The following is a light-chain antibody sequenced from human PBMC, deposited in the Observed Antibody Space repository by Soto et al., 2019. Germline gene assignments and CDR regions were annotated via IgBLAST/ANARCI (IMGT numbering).Light chain of an antibody. CDR2: TGS. CDR1: QAIDSW. V-gene: IGKV1-12*01. CDR3: QQTLSFPPT. J-gene: IGKJ1*01. Sequence: DIQMTQSPSSVSASVCDRVTITCRASQAIDSWLAWYQQKPGEAPKLLIFTGSLLHSGVPPRFSGGGSGTDFTLTISSLQPEDFATYYCQQTLSFPPTFGQGTKVDIK.